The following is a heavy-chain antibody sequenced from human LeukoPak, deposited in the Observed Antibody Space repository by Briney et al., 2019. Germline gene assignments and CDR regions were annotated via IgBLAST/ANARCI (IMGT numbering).Heavy chain of an antibody. J-gene: IGHJ4*02. V-gene: IGHV3-21*01. CDR3: ARDPTYDSSGYCPYYFDY. CDR1: GFTFNSYS. Sequence: GGSLRLSCAASGFTFNSYSMNWVRPAPGKGLAWVSSISSSSRYIYYADSVKGRFTISRDNAKNSLYLQMNSLRAEDTAVYYCARDPTYDSSGYCPYYFDYWGQGTLVTVSS. D-gene: IGHD3-22*01. CDR2: ISSSSRYI.